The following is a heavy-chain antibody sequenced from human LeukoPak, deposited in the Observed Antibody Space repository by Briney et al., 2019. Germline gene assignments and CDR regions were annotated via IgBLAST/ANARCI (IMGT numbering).Heavy chain of an antibody. CDR3: AKVRIAVAGSGIDY. Sequence: PGGSLRLSCAASGFTFSSYGMHWVRQAPGKGLEWVAVISYDGSNKYYADSVKGRFTISRDNSKNTLYLQTNSLRAEDTAVYYCAKVRIAVAGSGIDYWGQGTLVTVSS. CDR2: ISYDGSNK. J-gene: IGHJ4*02. D-gene: IGHD6-19*01. V-gene: IGHV3-30*18. CDR1: GFTFSSYG.